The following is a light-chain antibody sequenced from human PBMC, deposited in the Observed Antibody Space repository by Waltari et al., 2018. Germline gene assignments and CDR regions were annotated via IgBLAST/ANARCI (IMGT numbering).Light chain of an antibody. CDR1: QSVGRS. Sequence: TQSPGTLFFSPGVGSKLSCRASQSVGRSLVWYQQKPGRAPRLLIYGASTRATGIPDRFTGSGSGTDFSLTISRLEPEDFAVYYCQMYVRLPVTFGQGTKVEI. CDR2: GAS. CDR3: QMYVRLPVT. J-gene: IGKJ1*01. V-gene: IGKV3-20*01.